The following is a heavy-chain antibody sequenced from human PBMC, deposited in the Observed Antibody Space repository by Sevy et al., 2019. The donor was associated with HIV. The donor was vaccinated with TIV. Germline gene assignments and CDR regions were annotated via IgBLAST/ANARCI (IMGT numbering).Heavy chain of an antibody. CDR1: GFTFSSYA. J-gene: IGHJ4*02. Sequence: SLRLSCAASGFTFSSYAMHWVRQAPGKGLEWVAVISYDGSNKYYADSVKGRFTISRDNSKNTLYLQMNSLRAEDTAVYYCARVQGDYGDYVVPSAGDYWGQGTLVTVSS. CDR3: ARVQGDYGDYVVPSAGDY. CDR2: ISYDGSNK. D-gene: IGHD4-17*01. V-gene: IGHV3-30*04.